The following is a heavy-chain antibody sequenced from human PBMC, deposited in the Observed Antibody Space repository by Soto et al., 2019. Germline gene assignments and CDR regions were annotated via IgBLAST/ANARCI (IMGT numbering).Heavy chain of an antibody. J-gene: IGHJ4*02. Sequence: ASVKVSCKASGYTFTSYGISWVRQAPGQGLEWMGWISAYTGNTNYAQKLQGRVTMTTDTSTSTAYMELSSLTSEDTAMYYCATLPRTIERTPAAIWSFDSWGQGTLVNVSS. V-gene: IGHV1-18*01. CDR2: ISAYTGNT. CDR3: ATLPRTIERTPAAIWSFDS. CDR1: GYTFTSYG. D-gene: IGHD2-2*01.